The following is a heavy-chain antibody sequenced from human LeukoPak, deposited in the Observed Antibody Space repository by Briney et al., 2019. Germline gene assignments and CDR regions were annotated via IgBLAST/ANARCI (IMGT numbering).Heavy chain of an antibody. Sequence: GESLKISCTGSGYNFSTIWLCVLRQMPGKGLEWMGIIYPGDSETRYSPSFQGQVTLSVDKSASTASLQWSSLKASDTAIYYCARFFTQGASRRFYCFDYWGQGTLVTVSS. CDR2: IYPGDSET. J-gene: IGHJ4*02. CDR3: ARFFTQGASRRFYCFDY. D-gene: IGHD2-8*02. CDR1: GYNFSTIW. V-gene: IGHV5-51*01.